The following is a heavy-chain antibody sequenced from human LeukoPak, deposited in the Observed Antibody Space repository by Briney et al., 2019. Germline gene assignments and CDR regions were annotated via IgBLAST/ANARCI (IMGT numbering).Heavy chain of an antibody. D-gene: IGHD3-22*01. CDR1: GGSISSGGYY. J-gene: IGHJ4*02. Sequence: NPSETLSLTCTVSGGSISSGGYYWSWIRQHPRQDLEWIGYIYYSGSTYYNPSLKSRVTISVDTSKNQFSLKLSSVTAADTAVYYCARASSGYYYDYWGQGTLVTVSS. CDR2: IYYSGST. V-gene: IGHV4-31*03. CDR3: ARASSGYYYDY.